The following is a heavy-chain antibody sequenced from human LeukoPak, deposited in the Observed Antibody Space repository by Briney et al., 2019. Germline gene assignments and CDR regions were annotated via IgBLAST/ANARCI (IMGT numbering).Heavy chain of an antibody. CDR1: GFTVSSNY. CDR2: IYSGGST. J-gene: IGHJ3*02. Sequence: GGSLRLSCAASGFTVSSNYMSWVRQAPGKGLEWVSVIYSGGSTYYADSVKGRFTISRDNSKNTLYLQMNSLRAEDTAVYYCAKTLESADAFDIWGQGTMVTVSS. CDR3: AKTLESADAFDI. V-gene: IGHV3-66*01.